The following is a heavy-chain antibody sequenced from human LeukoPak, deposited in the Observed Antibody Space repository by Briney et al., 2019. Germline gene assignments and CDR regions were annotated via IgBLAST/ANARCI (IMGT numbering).Heavy chain of an antibody. CDR3: ARGVGASRCSGGSCSDY. CDR1: GGSFSGYY. Sequence: NTSETLSLTCAVYGGSFSGYYWSWIRQPPGKGLEWIGEINHSGSTNYNPSLKSRVTISVDTSKNQFSLKLSSVTAADTAVYYCARGVGASRCSGGSCSDYWGQGTLVTVSS. V-gene: IGHV4-34*01. J-gene: IGHJ4*02. D-gene: IGHD2-15*01. CDR2: INHSGST.